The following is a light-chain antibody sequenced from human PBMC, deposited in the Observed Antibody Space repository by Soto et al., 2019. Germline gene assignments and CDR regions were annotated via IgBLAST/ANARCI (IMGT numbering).Light chain of an antibody. J-gene: IGKJ1*01. CDR3: QQYNNWPPWT. Sequence: EMVMTQSPATLSVSPGERATLSCRASQSVSSNLAWYQQKPCQATRLLIYGASTMATGIPARFSGSGSGTEVTLTISSLQSEDFAVYYCQQYNNWPPWTFGQGTKVEIK. CDR2: GAS. V-gene: IGKV3-15*01. CDR1: QSVSSN.